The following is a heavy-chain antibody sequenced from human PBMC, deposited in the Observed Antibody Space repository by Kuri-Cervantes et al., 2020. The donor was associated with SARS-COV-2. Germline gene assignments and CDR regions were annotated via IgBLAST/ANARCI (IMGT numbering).Heavy chain of an antibody. V-gene: IGHV3-30*04. J-gene: IGHJ4*02. D-gene: IGHD2-21*02. CDR2: VPYDGNTQ. Sequence: GESLKISCAVSGFTFGHYAMHWVRQPPGKGLEWLAVVPYDGNTQYYADSVKGRFTISRDNSANTLYLQMDSLTYEDTAVYFCARSGVVTDYFDSWGQGTLVSVSS. CDR3: ARSGVVTDYFDS. CDR1: GFTFGHYA.